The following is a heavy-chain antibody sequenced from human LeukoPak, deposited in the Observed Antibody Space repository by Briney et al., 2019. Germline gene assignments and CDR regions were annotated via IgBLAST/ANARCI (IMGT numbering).Heavy chain of an antibody. CDR3: ARDRPITIFGVVVFDY. J-gene: IGHJ4*02. CDR1: GGTFSSYA. CDR2: IIPIFGTA. Sequence: GSSVKVSCKASGGTFSSYAISWVRQAPGQGLEWMGRIIPIFGTANYAQKFQGRVTITTDESTSTAYMELSSLRSEDTAVYYCARDRPITIFGVVVFDYWGQGTLDTVSS. V-gene: IGHV1-69*05. D-gene: IGHD3-3*01.